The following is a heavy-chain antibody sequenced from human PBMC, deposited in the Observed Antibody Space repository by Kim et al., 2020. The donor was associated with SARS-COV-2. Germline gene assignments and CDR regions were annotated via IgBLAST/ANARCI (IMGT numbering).Heavy chain of an antibody. J-gene: IGHJ4*02. V-gene: IGHV3-30*01. CDR3: ARRDFWSTYPFDY. D-gene: IGHD3-3*01. Sequence: VDSVKGRFTITKDNSKNMIFLQMNSLTPDYTAVYYCARRDFWSTYPFDYWGQGTLVTVSS.